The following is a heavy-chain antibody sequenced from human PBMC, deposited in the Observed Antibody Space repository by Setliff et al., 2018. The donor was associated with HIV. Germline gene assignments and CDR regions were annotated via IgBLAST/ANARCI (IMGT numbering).Heavy chain of an antibody. CDR1: GGSISSGSYY. V-gene: IGHV4-61*02. D-gene: IGHD1-1*01. J-gene: IGHJ4*02. CDR3: ARRPPLTTGREYYFDF. CDR2: IHTSGNT. Sequence: KTSETLSLTCTVSGGSISSGSYYWSWIRQPAGKGLEWIGRIHTSGNTNYNPSLKSRVTISVDTSKNQFSLKLNAVTAADTAVYYCARRPPLTTGREYYFDFWGQGTLVTVSS.